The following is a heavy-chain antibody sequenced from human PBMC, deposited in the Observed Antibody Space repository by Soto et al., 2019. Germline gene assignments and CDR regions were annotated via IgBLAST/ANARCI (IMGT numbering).Heavy chain of an antibody. CDR3: AREYSSSYYFDY. CDR2: INHSGRT. D-gene: IGHD6-6*01. V-gene: IGHV4-34*02. J-gene: IGHJ4*02. Sequence: QVQLQQWGAGLLKPSGTLSLTCAVYGGSFNSFYWSWIRQAPGKGLGWIGEINHSGRTNYNPSLKSRVTILVDPSKNQFSLNLTSVTAADTAVYYCAREYSSSYYFDYWGQGTLVTVSS. CDR1: GGSFNSFY.